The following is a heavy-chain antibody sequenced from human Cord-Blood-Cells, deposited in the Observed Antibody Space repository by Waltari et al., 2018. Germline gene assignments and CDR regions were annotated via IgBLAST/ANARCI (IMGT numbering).Heavy chain of an antibody. CDR1: GFPLSTSGVG. CDR2: IYWDDDK. V-gene: IGHV2-5*02. J-gene: IGHJ4*02. CDR3: AHRVDDYGGKGFDY. D-gene: IGHD4-17*01. Sequence: QITLKESGPTLVKPTQTLTLTCTFSGFPLSTSGVGVGWIRQPPGKALGWLALIYWDDDKRYSPSLKSRLTITKDTSKNQVVLTMTNMDPVDTATYYGAHRVDDYGGKGFDYWGQGTLVTVSS.